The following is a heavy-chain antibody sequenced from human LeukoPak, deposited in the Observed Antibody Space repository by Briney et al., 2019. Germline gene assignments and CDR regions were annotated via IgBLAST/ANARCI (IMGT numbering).Heavy chain of an antibody. D-gene: IGHD3-10*01. CDR3: ARGRITMVRGVIDYFDY. V-gene: IGHV1-46*01. J-gene: IGHJ4*02. CDR1: GYTFTSYY. CDR2: INPSGGST. Sequence: ASVKVSCKASGYTFTSYYMHWVRQAPGQGLEWMGIINPSGGSTSYAQKFQGRVTMTRDTSTSTVCMELSSLRSEDTAVYYCARGRITMVRGVIDYFDYWGQGTLVTVSS.